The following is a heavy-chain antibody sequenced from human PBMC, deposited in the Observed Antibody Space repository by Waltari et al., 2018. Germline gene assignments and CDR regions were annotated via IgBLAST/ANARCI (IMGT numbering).Heavy chain of an antibody. V-gene: IGHV4-39*01. CDR1: GGSISSSSYY. CDR3: ARGGSYSPLD. Sequence: QLQLQESGPGLVKPSETLSLTCTVSGGSISSSSYYWGWIRQPPGKGLEWIGSIYYSGSTYYNPSLKSRVTISVDTSKNQFSLKLSSVTAADSAVYYCARGGSYSPLDWGQGTLVTVSS. CDR2: IYYSGST. D-gene: IGHD1-26*01. J-gene: IGHJ4*02.